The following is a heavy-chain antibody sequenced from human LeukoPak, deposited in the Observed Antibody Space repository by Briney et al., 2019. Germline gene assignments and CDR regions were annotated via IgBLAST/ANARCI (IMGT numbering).Heavy chain of an antibody. J-gene: IGHJ6*02. CDR3: ARSHCSSTSCYLHSGSRSDYYGLDV. Sequence: GGSLRLSCAASGFTFSSYSMNWVRQAPVKGLEWVSSISSSSSYIYYADSVKGRFTISRDNAKNSLYLQMNSLRAEDTAVYYCARSHCSSTSCYLHSGSRSDYYGLDVWGQGTTVTVSS. V-gene: IGHV3-21*01. CDR2: ISSSSSYI. CDR1: GFTFSSYS. D-gene: IGHD2-2*01.